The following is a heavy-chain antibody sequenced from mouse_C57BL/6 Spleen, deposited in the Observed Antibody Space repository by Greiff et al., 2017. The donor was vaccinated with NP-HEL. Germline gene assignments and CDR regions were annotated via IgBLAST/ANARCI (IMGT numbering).Heavy chain of an antibody. D-gene: IGHD2-4*01. J-gene: IGHJ2*01. CDR2: INPSSGYT. V-gene: IGHV1-4*01. CDR3: AILDYDYAFDY. Sequence: QVQLQQSGAELARPGASVKMSCKASGYTFTSYTMHWVKQRPGQGLEWIGYINPSSGYTKYNQKFKDKATLTADKSSSTAYMQLSSLTSEDSAVYYSAILDYDYAFDYWGQGTTLTVSS. CDR1: GYTFTSYT.